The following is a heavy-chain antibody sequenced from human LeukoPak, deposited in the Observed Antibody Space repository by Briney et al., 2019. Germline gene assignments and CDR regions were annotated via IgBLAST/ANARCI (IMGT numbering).Heavy chain of an antibody. D-gene: IGHD3-22*01. V-gene: IGHV3-15*01. CDR2: IKSKTDSATP. Sequence: GGSLRLSCAAGFTFTNAWMSWVRQAPGKGLEGVGRIKSKTDSATPDYATPVEGRFTISRDDSKNTLYLQMNSLKTEDTAVYYCTTSYYDSSGYRKWGQGTLVTVSS. CDR3: TTSYYDSSGYRK. J-gene: IGHJ4*02. CDR1: GFTFTNAW.